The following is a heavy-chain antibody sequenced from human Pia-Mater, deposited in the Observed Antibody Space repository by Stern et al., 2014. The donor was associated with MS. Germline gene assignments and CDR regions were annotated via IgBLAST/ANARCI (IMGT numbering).Heavy chain of an antibody. CDR2: MYCGGTP. D-gene: IGHD2-2*01. V-gene: IGHV4-30-2*01. CDR1: GYSITSADFS. J-gene: IGHJ5*02. Sequence: QLEESGSGVVKPSQTLYLTCSVSGYSITSADFSWTWIRQAPGKGLEGIGYMYCGGTPPYNPSLRSRVNIPVDPSTNHFSLRLNSVAAADTALYYCARGRSRVHPPLDPWGQGTLVTVSS. CDR3: ARGRSRVHPPLDP.